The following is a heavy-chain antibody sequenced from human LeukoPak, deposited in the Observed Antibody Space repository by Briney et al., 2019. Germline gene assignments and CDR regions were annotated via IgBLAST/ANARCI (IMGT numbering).Heavy chain of an antibody. CDR3: ARGPPRDFWSGYYYFDY. CDR2: ISGSGGST. D-gene: IGHD3-3*01. CDR1: GFTFSSYA. Sequence: PGGSLRLSCAASGFTFSSYAMSWVRQAPGKGLEWVSAISGSGGSTYYADSVKGRFTISRDNSKNTLYLQMNSLRAEDTAVYYCARGPPRDFWSGYYYFDYWGQGTLVTVSS. V-gene: IGHV3-23*01. J-gene: IGHJ4*02.